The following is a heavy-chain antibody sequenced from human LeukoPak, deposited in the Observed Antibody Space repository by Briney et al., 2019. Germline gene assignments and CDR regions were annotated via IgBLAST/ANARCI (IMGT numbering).Heavy chain of an antibody. J-gene: IGHJ4*02. CDR2: IWSDGGNK. D-gene: IGHD2/OR15-2a*01. CDR3: AKGSTTFDY. CDR1: GFTFSNYG. Sequence: GGSLRLSCVASGFTFSNYGMHWVRQAPGKGLEWVAVIWSDGGNKFYRYSVKGRFTISRDNSKNTLYLQMNSLSAEDTAVYYCAKGSTTFDYWGQGTLVTVSS. V-gene: IGHV3-33*06.